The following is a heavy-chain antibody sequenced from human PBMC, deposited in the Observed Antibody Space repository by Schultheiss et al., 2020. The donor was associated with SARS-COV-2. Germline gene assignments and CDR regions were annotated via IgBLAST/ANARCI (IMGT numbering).Heavy chain of an antibody. CDR2: IYHSGST. CDR1: GGSISSGGYS. V-gene: IGHV4-30-2*01. D-gene: IGHD7-27*01. Sequence: SETLSLTCAVSGGSISSGGYSWSWIRQPPGKGLEWIGYIYHSGSTYYNPSLKSRVTISVDRSKNQFSLKLSSVTAADTAVYYCARGGSGDYFDYWGQGTLVTVSS. J-gene: IGHJ4*02. CDR3: ARGGSGDYFDY.